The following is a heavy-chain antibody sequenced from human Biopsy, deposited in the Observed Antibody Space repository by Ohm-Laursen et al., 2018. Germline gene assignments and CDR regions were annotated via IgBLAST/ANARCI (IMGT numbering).Heavy chain of an antibody. D-gene: IGHD6-19*01. CDR1: GYSFTSYY. V-gene: IGHV1-46*01. CDR3: ARNTGWYGDLYYFDY. J-gene: IGHJ4*02. Sequence: GASVKASCKASGYSFTSYYMHWVRQAPGQGLEWMGMINPSGSTTSYPQIFQGRVTMTRDTSKSTVYMELSSLESADTAVYFCARNTGWYGDLYYFDYWGQGTLVTVSS. CDR2: INPSGSTT.